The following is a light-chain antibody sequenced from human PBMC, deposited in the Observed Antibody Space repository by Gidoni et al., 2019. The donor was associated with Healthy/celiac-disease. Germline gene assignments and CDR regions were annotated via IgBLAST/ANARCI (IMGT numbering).Light chain of an antibody. Sequence: QSVLTQPPSVSGAPGQRVTISFTGSSSNIGAGYDVHWYQQLPGTAPKLLIYGKSNRPSGVPDRVSGSKSGTSASLAITGLQAEDEADYYCQSYDSSHWVFGGGTKLTVL. V-gene: IGLV1-40*01. CDR1: SSNIGAGYD. CDR3: QSYDSSHWV. CDR2: GKS. J-gene: IGLJ3*02.